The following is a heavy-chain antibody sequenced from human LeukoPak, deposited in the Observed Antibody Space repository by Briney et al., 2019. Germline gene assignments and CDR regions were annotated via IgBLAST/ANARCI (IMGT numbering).Heavy chain of an antibody. J-gene: IGHJ4*02. CDR2: INHNGNVN. CDR3: ARSRRVICGGACYSFDY. CDR1: GFTLSSYW. D-gene: IGHD2-21*02. Sequence: GGSLRLSCAASGFTLSSYWMNWARQAPGKGLEWVASINHNGNVNYYVDSVKGRFTISRDNAKNSLYLQMSNLRAEDTAVYFCARSRRVICGGACYSFDYWGQGTLVTVSS. V-gene: IGHV3-7*03.